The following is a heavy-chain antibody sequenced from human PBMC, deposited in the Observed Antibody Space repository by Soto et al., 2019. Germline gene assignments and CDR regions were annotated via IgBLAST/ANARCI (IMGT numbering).Heavy chain of an antibody. D-gene: IGHD6-13*01. V-gene: IGHV4-61*01. CDR3: ARAIAAADPFDY. Sequence: SETLSLTCTVSGVSITSCTYYWSWIRQPPGKGLEWIGYIYYSGSTNYNPSLKSRVTISVDTSKNQFSLKLSSVTAADTAVYYCARAIAAADPFDYWGQGTLVTVSS. CDR1: GVSITSCTYY. J-gene: IGHJ4*02. CDR2: IYYSGST.